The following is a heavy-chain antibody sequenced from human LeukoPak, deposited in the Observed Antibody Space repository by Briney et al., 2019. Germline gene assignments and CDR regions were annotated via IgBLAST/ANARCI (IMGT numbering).Heavy chain of an antibody. J-gene: IGHJ4*02. CDR1: GFTLSNYA. V-gene: IGHV3-23*01. Sequence: PGGSLRLSCAVSGFTLSNYAMSWVRQAPGKGLEWVSAISGSGGSTYYADSVKGRFTISRDNSKNTLYLQMNSLRAEDTAVYYCAKDRGYSYGFTDYWGQGTLVTVSS. D-gene: IGHD5-18*01. CDR3: AKDRGYSYGFTDY. CDR2: ISGSGGST.